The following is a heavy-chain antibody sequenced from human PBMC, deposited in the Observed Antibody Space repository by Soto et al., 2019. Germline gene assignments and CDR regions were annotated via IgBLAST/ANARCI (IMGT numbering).Heavy chain of an antibody. D-gene: IGHD3-3*01. J-gene: IGHJ4*02. V-gene: IGHV3-15*07. CDR3: TTEISEYYDFWSGYYATDY. CDR1: GFTFSNAW. Sequence: GGSLRLSCAASGFTFSNAWMNWVRQAPGKGLEWVGRIKSKTDGGTTDYAAPVKGRFTISRDDSKNTLYLQMNSPKTEDTAVYYCTTEISEYYDFWSGYYATDYWGQGTLVTVSS. CDR2: IKSKTDGGTT.